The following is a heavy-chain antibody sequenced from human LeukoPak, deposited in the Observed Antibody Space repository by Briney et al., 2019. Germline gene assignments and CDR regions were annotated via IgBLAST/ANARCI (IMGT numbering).Heavy chain of an antibody. CDR1: GFTFDDYG. J-gene: IGHJ4*02. Sequence: GGSLRLSCAASGFTFDDYGMSWVRQAPGKGLVWVSRINNDGSSTRYTDSVKGRFTISRDNAKNTVYLQMNSLRAEDTAVYYCARDDPHNSGWSMIDYWGQGTLVTVSS. CDR2: INNDGSST. CDR3: ARDDPHNSGWSMIDY. V-gene: IGHV3-74*01. D-gene: IGHD6-19*01.